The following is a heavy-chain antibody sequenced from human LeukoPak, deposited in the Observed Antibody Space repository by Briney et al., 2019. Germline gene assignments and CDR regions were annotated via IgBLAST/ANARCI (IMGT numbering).Heavy chain of an antibody. D-gene: IGHD2-15*01. Sequence: PGTSLRLSCAASGFTFSSHDIHWVRQAPGKGLEWVAVVSSDGGTTYYADSVKGRFTISRDNSKNTLYLQMNSLRGEDTAIYYCTKESATGSRYSFDYWGQGTLVTVSS. V-gene: IGHV3-30*18. CDR3: TKESATGSRYSFDY. J-gene: IGHJ4*02. CDR1: GFTFSSHD. CDR2: VSSDGGTT.